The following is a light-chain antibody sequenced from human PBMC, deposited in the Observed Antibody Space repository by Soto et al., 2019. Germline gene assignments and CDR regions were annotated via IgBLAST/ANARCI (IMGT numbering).Light chain of an antibody. CDR1: SSGVGGYNH. CDR2: AVS. Sequence: QSALTQPASVSGSPGQSITISCTGTSSGVGGYNHVSWYQHSPGKAPKLILFAVSDRPSGVSHRFSGSKSGNTASLTISGLQAEDETDYYCCSYTSLSTVVFGGGTKLTVL. CDR3: CSYTSLSTVV. V-gene: IGLV2-14*01. J-gene: IGLJ2*01.